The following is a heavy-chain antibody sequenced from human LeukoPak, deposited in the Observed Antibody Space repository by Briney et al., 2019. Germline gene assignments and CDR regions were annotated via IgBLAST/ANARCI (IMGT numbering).Heavy chain of an antibody. CDR1: GGTFSSYA. CDR2: LIPIFGTA. D-gene: IGHD3-22*01. CDR3: ARARRYYDSSGYPSMGDWFDP. Sequence: SVKVSCKASGGTFSSYAISWVRQAPGQGLEWMGGLIPIFGTANYAQKFQGRVTITADESTSTAYMELSSLRSEDTAVYYCARARRYYDSSGYPSMGDWFDPWGQGTLVTVSS. V-gene: IGHV1-69*13. J-gene: IGHJ5*02.